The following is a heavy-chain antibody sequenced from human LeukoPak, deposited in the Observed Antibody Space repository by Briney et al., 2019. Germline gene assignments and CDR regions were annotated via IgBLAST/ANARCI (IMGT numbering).Heavy chain of an antibody. CDR3: AEGYYDSSGDAFDI. J-gene: IGHJ3*02. CDR2: INHSGST. V-gene: IGHV4-34*01. D-gene: IGHD3-22*01. Sequence: PSETLSLTCTVSGGSISSYYWSWIRQPPGKGLEWIGEINHSGSTNYNPSLKSRVTISVDTSKNQFSLKLSSVTAADTTVYYCAEGYYDSSGDAFDIWGQGTMVTVSS. CDR1: GGSISSYY.